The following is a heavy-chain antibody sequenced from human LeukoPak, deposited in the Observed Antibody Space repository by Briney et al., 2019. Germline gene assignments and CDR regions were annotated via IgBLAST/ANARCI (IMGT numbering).Heavy chain of an antibody. Sequence: SETLSLTCTVSGGSISSGGYYWSWIRQHPGKGLEWIGYIYYSGSTYYNPSLKSRVTISVDTSKNQFSLKLSSVTAADTAVYYCARDCGGDCSNNWFDPLGQGTLVTVSS. D-gene: IGHD2-21*02. J-gene: IGHJ5*02. CDR3: ARDCGGDCSNNWFDP. CDR1: GGSISSGGYY. CDR2: IYYSGST. V-gene: IGHV4-31*03.